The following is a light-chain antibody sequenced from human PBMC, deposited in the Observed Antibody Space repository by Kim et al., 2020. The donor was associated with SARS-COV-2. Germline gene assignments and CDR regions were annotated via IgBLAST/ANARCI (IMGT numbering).Light chain of an antibody. V-gene: IGKV1-9*01. Sequence: SASVRDRCTITCRTSQGISIYLVWYQQKPGKAPKHLIYAASTLQSGVPSRFSGSGSGTEFTLTISSLQPEDFATYYCQQLNSYRYTFGQGTKLEI. CDR3: QQLNSYRYT. J-gene: IGKJ2*01. CDR2: AAS. CDR1: QGISIY.